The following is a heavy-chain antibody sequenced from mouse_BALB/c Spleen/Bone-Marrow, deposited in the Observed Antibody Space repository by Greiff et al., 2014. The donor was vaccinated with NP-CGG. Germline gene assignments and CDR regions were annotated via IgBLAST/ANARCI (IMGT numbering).Heavy chain of an antibody. V-gene: IGHV5-4*02. CDR3: ARSGERYGAMDY. CDR1: GFTFSDFY. D-gene: IGHD1-1*02. J-gene: IGHJ4*01. CDR2: ISNGGTYT. Sequence: EVQLQESGGGFVKPGGSLKLSCAASGFTFSDFYMFWFRQTPEKRLEWVATISNGGTYTYYPDSVKGRFTISRDIAKNNLHLQMSSLKSEDTAMYYCARSGERYGAMDYWGQGTSVTVTS.